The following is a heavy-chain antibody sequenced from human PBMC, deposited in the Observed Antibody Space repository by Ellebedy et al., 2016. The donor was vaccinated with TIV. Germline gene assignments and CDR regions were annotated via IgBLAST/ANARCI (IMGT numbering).Heavy chain of an antibody. CDR1: GFTFSQYH. CDR2: IWFNGTLK. CDR3: VREVAEGQGDMDV. D-gene: IGHD3-16*01. V-gene: IGHV3-33*01. Sequence: GESLKISCAASGFTFSQYHMHWVRQAPGKGLEWVALIWFNGTLKYYTDSVKGRFTLSRDNSRSRLFLQMNNLRADDTGVYYCVREVAEGQGDMDVWGQGTTVVV. J-gene: IGHJ6*02.